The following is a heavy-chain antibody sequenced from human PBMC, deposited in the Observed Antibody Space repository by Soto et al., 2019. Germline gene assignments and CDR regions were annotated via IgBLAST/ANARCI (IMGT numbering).Heavy chain of an antibody. J-gene: IGHJ4*02. Sequence: SVKVSCKASGGTFSSYAISWVLEAPAQGLEWMGGIIPIFGTANYAQKFQGRVTITADESTSTAYMELSSLRSEDTAVYYCARLRSHGQPVPDYWGQGTLVTVSS. CDR3: ARLRSHGQPVPDY. CDR2: IIPIFGTA. CDR1: GGTFSSYA. V-gene: IGHV1-69*13. D-gene: IGHD4-17*01.